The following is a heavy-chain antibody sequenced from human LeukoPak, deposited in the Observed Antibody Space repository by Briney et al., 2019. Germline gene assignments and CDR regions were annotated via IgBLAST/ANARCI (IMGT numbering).Heavy chain of an antibody. CDR1: GYTFTGYY. Sequence: GASVKVSCKASGYTFTGYYMHWVRQAPGQGLEWMGWINPNSGGTNCAQKFQGRVTMTRDTSISTAYMELSRLRSDDTAVYYCARGKGRDGYNYWGQGTLVTVSS. D-gene: IGHD5-24*01. J-gene: IGHJ4*02. V-gene: IGHV1-2*02. CDR3: ARGKGRDGYNY. CDR2: INPNSGGT.